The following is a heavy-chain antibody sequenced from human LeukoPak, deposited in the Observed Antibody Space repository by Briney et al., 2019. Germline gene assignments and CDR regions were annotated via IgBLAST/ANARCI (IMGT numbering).Heavy chain of an antibody. J-gene: IGHJ4*02. Sequence: SGTLSLTCTVSGGSISSGDYYWSWIRQPPGKGLEWIVYIYYSGSTYYNPSLKSRVTISVDTSKNQFSLKLSSVTAADTAVYYCARGCVWGSYRYFDYWGQGTLVTVSS. D-gene: IGHD3-16*02. CDR2: IYYSGST. V-gene: IGHV4-30-4*01. CDR3: ARGCVWGSYRYFDY. CDR1: GGSISSGDYY.